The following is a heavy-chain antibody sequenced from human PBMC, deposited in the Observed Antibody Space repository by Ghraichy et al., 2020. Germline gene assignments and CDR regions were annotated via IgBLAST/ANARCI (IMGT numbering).Heavy chain of an antibody. Sequence: SETLSLTCTVSGGSISSYYWSWIRQPPGKGLEWIGYIYYSGSTNYNPSLKSRVTISVDTSKNQFSLKLSSVTAADTAVYYCARPRKYGDFWYFDLWGRGTLVTVSS. V-gene: IGHV4-59*01. J-gene: IGHJ2*01. CDR1: GGSISSYY. D-gene: IGHD4-17*01. CDR2: IYYSGST. CDR3: ARPRKYGDFWYFDL.